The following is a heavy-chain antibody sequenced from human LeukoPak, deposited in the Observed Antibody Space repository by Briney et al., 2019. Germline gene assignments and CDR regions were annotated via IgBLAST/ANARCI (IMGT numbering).Heavy chain of an antibody. CDR3: ARKENVYYYFDY. V-gene: IGHV4-28*01. CDR2: IYHSGTT. J-gene: IGHJ4*02. D-gene: IGHD3-10*01. Sequence: SDTLSLTCAVSGYSITSSSWWGWIRQPPGKGLEWIGYIYHSGTTYYNPSLQSRVTMSVDKSKNQFSLRLSSVAAVDTAVYYCARKENVYYYFDYWGQGTLVTVSS. CDR1: GYSITSSSW.